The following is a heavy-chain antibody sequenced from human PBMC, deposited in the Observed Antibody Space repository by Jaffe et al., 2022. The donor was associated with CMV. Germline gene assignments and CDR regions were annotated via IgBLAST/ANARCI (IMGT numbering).Heavy chain of an antibody. CDR1: GFTFSSYS. Sequence: EVQLVESGGGLVKPGGSLRLSCAASGFTFSSYSMNWVRQAPGKGLEWVSSISSSSSYIYYADSVKGRFTISRDNAKNSLYLQMNSLRAEDTAVYYCARGIYVGNWFDPWGQGTLVTVSS. D-gene: IGHD3-10*01. CDR2: ISSSSSYI. CDR3: ARGIYVGNWFDP. V-gene: IGHV3-21*01. J-gene: IGHJ5*02.